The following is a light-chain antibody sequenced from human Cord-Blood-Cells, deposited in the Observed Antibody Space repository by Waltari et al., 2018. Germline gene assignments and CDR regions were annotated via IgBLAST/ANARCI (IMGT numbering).Light chain of an antibody. V-gene: IGKV1-39*01. CDR2: AAS. CDR3: QQSYSTWT. CDR1: QSISSY. Sequence: DIQMTPSPSSLSASVGDIVTITCRASQSISSYLNWYQQKPGKAPKLLIYAASSLQSGVPSRFSGSGSGTDFTLTISSLQPEDFATYYCQQSYSTWTFGQGTKVEIK. J-gene: IGKJ1*01.